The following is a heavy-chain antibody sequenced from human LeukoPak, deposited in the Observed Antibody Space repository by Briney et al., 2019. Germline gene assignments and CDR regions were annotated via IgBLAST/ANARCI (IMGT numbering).Heavy chain of an antibody. Sequence: GGSLRLSCAASGFTFDDYAMHWVRQAPGKGLEWVSGISWNSGSIGYADSVKGRFTISRDNAKNSLYLQMNNLRGEDTAVYYCASRHCSGENCYAGPLDFWGQGIQVTVSS. CDR3: ASRHCSGENCYAGPLDF. CDR1: GFTFDDYA. J-gene: IGHJ4*02. CDR2: ISWNSGSI. D-gene: IGHD2-8*02. V-gene: IGHV3-9*01.